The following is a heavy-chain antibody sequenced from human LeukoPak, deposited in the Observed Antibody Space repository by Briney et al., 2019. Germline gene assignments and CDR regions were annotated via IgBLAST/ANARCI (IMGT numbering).Heavy chain of an antibody. V-gene: IGHV3-23*01. CDR1: GFTFSSYA. D-gene: IGHD5-12*01. Sequence: GGSLRLSCAASGFTFSSYAMSWVRQAPGKGLEWVSAISGSGGSTYYADSVKGRFTISRANSKNTLSLQTNSLRAEDTAVYYCAKDRPPEHQWLRFNPTCFDYWGQGTLVTVSS. J-gene: IGHJ4*02. CDR3: AKDRPPEHQWLRFNPTCFDY. CDR2: ISGSGGST.